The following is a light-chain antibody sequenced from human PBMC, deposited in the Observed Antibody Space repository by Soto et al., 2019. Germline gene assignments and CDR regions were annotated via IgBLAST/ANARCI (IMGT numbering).Light chain of an antibody. J-gene: IGKJ4*01. Sequence: PGERATLSCRASQSVNSYLAWYQQKPGQAPRLLIYGASSRATGIPDRFSGSGSGTDFTLTISRLEPEDFAVYYCQQCGSSPLTFGGGTKVDIK. CDR2: GAS. CDR1: QSVNSY. CDR3: QQCGSSPLT. V-gene: IGKV3-20*01.